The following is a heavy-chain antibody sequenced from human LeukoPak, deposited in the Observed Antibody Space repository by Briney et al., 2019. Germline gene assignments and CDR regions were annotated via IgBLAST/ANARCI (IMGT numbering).Heavy chain of an antibody. CDR2: IYSGGST. CDR3: ARESPVSTGYFDY. D-gene: IGHD7-27*01. J-gene: IGHJ4*02. V-gene: IGHV3-53*01. CDR1: GFTVSSNY. Sequence: GGSLRLSCAASGFTVSSNYMSWVRQAPGKGLEWVSVIYSGGSTYYADSVKGRFTISRDNSKNTLYLQMNSLRAEDTAVYYCARESPVSTGYFDYWGQGTLVTVSS.